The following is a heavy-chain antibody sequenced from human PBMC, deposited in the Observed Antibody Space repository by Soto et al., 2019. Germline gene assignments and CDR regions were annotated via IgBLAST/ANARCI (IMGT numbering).Heavy chain of an antibody. CDR2: ITNSGGIT. J-gene: IGHJ3*02. Sequence: EVQLLESGGGLVQPGGSLRLSCAASGFPFSTYALNWVRQAPGKGLEWVSTITNSGGITYYADSVKGRFTISRDNSQNTLYLQMNSPRAEDTAIYYCAKDRSGTTADAFDIWGQGTMVTVSS. CDR3: AKDRSGTTADAFDI. V-gene: IGHV3-23*01. D-gene: IGHD1-1*01. CDR1: GFPFSTYA.